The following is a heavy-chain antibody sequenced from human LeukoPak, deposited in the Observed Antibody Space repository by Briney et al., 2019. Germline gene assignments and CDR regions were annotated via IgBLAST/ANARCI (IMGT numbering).Heavy chain of an antibody. Sequence: ASVKVSCKASGYTFTSYGISWVRQAPGQGLEWMGWVSAYNGSTNYAQKFQGRVTMTTDTPTSTVYMELRSPRSDDTAVYYCGRHDGGSGWPWLGIDYWGQGTLVTVSS. D-gene: IGHD6-25*01. J-gene: IGHJ4*02. CDR3: GRHDGGSGWPWLGIDY. CDR2: VSAYNGST. V-gene: IGHV1-18*01. CDR1: GYTFTSYG.